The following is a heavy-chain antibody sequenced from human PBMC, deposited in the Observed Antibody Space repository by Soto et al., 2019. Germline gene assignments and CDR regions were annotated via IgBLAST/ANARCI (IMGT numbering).Heavy chain of an antibody. Sequence: EVQLVESGGGLVQPGGSLTLSCAVSGFSFSGSAMHWVRQASGSGLEWVGRVRSKSNNYATADAASVKGRFTISRDDSKNTAYLQMNSRKTEDTAVYYCTRCYGDYIRDYWGQGTLVTVSS. CDR1: GFSFSGSA. V-gene: IGHV3-73*01. CDR3: TRCYGDYIRDY. J-gene: IGHJ4*02. CDR2: VRSKSNNYAT. D-gene: IGHD4-17*01.